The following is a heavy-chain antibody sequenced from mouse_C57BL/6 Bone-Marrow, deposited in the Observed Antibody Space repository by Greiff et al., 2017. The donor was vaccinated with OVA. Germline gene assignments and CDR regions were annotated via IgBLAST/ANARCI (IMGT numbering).Heavy chain of an antibody. J-gene: IGHJ4*01. CDR3: ARSGGTCYAMDY. CDR1: GYTFTDYY. Sequence: QVQLKESGAELVRPGASVKLSCKASGYTFTDYYINWVKQRPGQGLEWIARIYPGSGNTYYNEKFKGKATLTAEKSSSTAYMQLSSLTSEDSAVYFCARSGGTCYAMDYWGQGTSVTVSS. V-gene: IGHV1-76*01. D-gene: IGHD3-3*01. CDR2: IYPGSGNT.